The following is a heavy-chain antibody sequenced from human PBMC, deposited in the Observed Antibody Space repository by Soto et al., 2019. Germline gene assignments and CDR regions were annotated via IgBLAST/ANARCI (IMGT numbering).Heavy chain of an antibody. V-gene: IGHV3-64*04. CDR3: ARARYQYSSSQTGRYYYYYMDV. CDR1: GFTLSGYA. Sequence: PGGSLRLSCAASGFTLSGYAMDWVRQAPGKGLEYVSGISSNGVGTYYANSVKGRFTISRDNAKNSLYLQMNSLRAEDTAVYYCARARYQYSSSQTGRYYYYYMDVWGKGTTVTVSS. J-gene: IGHJ6*03. D-gene: IGHD6-13*01. CDR2: ISSNGVGT.